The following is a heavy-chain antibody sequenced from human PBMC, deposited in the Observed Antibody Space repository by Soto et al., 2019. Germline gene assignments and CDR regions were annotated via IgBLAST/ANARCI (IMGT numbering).Heavy chain of an antibody. CDR1: GFPFTSYG. CDR2: ISYDGSDK. CDR3: VGGQYYFYY. V-gene: IGHV3-30*03. Sequence: QVQLVESGGGVVQPGRSLRLSCAASGFPFTSYGMHWVREGPDKGLEWVAIISYDGSDKYYADSVKGRFTISRDNSKNTLYLQMNSLRPEDTPLYYYVGGQYYFYYQGQGTLVIVSS. J-gene: IGHJ4*02. D-gene: IGHD3-10*01.